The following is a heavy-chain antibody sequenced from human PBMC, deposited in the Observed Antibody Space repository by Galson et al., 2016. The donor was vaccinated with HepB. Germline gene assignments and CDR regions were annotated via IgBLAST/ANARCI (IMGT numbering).Heavy chain of an antibody. CDR2: IGAAGDT. CDR3: ARGYEKSVAAAGKNWYFDL. J-gene: IGHJ2*01. Sequence: SLRLSCAASGFTFSSYDMHWVRQATGKGLEWVSAIGAAGDTYYPGSVKGRFTISRENAKKSLYLQMNSLRAWDTAVYYCARGYEKSVAAAGKNWYFDLWGRGTLVTVSS. D-gene: IGHD6-13*01. V-gene: IGHV3-13*01. CDR1: GFTFSSYD.